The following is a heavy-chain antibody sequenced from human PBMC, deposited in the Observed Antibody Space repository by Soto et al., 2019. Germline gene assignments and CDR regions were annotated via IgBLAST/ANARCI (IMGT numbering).Heavy chain of an antibody. CDR2: IYTSGTT. CDR3: ARGPYCGTDCYFDY. Sequence: SETLSLTCTVSGGSIGNYYWSWIRQPAGKGLEWIGRIYTSGTTNYNPSLKSRVTMSVDTTKNQFSLNLSYMTAADTGVYYCARGPYCGTDCYFDYWGQGTLVTVSS. D-gene: IGHD2-21*02. CDR1: GGSIGNYY. V-gene: IGHV4-4*07. J-gene: IGHJ4*03.